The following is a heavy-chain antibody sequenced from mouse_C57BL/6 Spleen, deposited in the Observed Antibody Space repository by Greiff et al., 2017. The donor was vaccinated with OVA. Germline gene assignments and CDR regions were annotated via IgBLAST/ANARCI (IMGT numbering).Heavy chain of an antibody. CDR1: GFTFSDYY. D-gene: IGHD2-4*01. CDR2: ISNGGGST. CDR3: AKSHYDYDGGWFAY. V-gene: IGHV5-12*01. Sequence: EVQGVESGGGLVQPGGSLKLSCAASGFTFSDYYMYWVRQTPEKRLEWVAYISNGGGSTYYPDTVKGRFTISRDNAKNTLYLQMSRLKSEDTAMYYCAKSHYDYDGGWFAYWGQGTLVTVSA. J-gene: IGHJ3*01.